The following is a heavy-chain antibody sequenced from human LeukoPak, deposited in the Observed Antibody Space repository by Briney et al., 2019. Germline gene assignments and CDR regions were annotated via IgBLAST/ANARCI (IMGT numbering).Heavy chain of an antibody. Sequence: GGSLRLSCAASGFSFSSYGMHWVRQAPGKGLEWVSYISSSSSTIYYADSVKGRFTISRDNAKNSLYLQMNSLRDEDTAVYYCARNYYDSSGRMPYWGQGTLVTVSS. J-gene: IGHJ4*02. CDR1: GFSFSSYG. CDR3: ARNYYDSSGRMPY. D-gene: IGHD3-22*01. CDR2: ISSSSSTI. V-gene: IGHV3-48*02.